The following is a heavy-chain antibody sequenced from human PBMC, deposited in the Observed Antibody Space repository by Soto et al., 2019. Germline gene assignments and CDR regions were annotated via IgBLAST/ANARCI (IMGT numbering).Heavy chain of an antibody. D-gene: IGHD3-22*01. Sequence: SETLSLTCTVSGGSISSYYWSCIRQPPGKGLEWIGYIYYSGSTNYDPSLRSRVTISVDTSKNQFSLKLSSVTAADTAVYYCARGYYDSSGLYYFDYWGQGTLVTVSS. V-gene: IGHV4-59*01. CDR3: ARGYYDSSGLYYFDY. J-gene: IGHJ4*02. CDR1: GGSISSYY. CDR2: IYYSGST.